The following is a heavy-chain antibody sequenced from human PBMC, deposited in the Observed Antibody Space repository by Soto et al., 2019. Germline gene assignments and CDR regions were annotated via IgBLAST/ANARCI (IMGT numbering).Heavy chain of an antibody. CDR2: IGTTGDT. V-gene: IGHV3-13*01. J-gene: IGHJ4*02. D-gene: IGHD1-26*01. CDR1: GFTFSSYD. CDR3: ARESPYSGNFDY. Sequence: PRWSLRLSCAASGFTFSSYDMHWFRQATGKGLEWVSAIGTTGDTYYPVSVKGRFTISRENAKNSLYLQMNSLRAGDTAVYFCARESPYSGNFDYWGQGTLVTVSS.